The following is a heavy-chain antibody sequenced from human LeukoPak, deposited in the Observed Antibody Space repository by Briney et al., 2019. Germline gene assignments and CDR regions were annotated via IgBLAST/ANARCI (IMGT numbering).Heavy chain of an antibody. CDR3: TTNAAVGTWEIFDY. D-gene: IGHD6-13*01. Sequence: PGGSLRLSCAASGFAFTKAWMTWVRQAPGKGLEWVGRIKSKTNGWTTDYAAPVKGRFTISRDDSKNMVYLQMNSLITEDTAVYYCTTNAAVGTWEIFDYWGQGTRVTVSS. CDR2: IKSKTNGWTT. J-gene: IGHJ4*02. V-gene: IGHV3-15*01. CDR1: GFAFTKAW.